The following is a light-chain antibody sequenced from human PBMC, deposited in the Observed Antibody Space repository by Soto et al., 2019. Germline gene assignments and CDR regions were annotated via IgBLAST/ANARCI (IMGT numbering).Light chain of an antibody. J-gene: IGKJ5*01. CDR2: AAS. CDR1: QDISNS. V-gene: IGKV1-16*02. CDR3: QQYSDYPVT. Sequence: DIQLTQSPSSLSASVGDRVTITCRASQDISNSLAWYQQIPGKVPKARIYAASSLQSGVPSKFGGSGSGTYFTLSIYSLQPEDFGTYYSQQYSDYPVTFGQGTRREIK.